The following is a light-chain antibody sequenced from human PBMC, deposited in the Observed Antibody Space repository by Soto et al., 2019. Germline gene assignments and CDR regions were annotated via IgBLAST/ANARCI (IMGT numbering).Light chain of an antibody. CDR3: RSYSSSSTLVV. J-gene: IGLJ2*01. V-gene: IGLV2-14*01. CDR1: SSDVGGYNY. Sequence: QSALTQPASVSGSPGQSITISCTGTSSDVGGYNYVSWYQQHPGKAPKLMIYEVSNRPLGVSNRFSGSKSCNTASLAISWLQAEDEADYYCRSYSSSSTLVVFGGGTKLTVL. CDR2: EVS.